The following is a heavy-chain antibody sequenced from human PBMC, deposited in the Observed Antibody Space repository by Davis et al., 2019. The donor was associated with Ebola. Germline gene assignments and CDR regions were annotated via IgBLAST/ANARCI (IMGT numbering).Heavy chain of an antibody. V-gene: IGHV1-8*02. CDR2: MNPNSGNT. Sequence: AASVKVSCKASGYTFTSYAMHWVRQAPGQGLEWMGWMNPNSGNTGYAQKFQGRVTMTRNTSISTAYMELSSLRSEDTAVYYCARGTLWFGELLATSYGMDVWGKGTTVTVSS. CDR3: ARGTLWFGELLATSYGMDV. D-gene: IGHD3-10*01. CDR1: GYTFTSYA. J-gene: IGHJ6*04.